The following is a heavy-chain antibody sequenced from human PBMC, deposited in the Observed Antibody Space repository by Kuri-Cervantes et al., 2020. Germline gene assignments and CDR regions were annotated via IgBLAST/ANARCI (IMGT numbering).Heavy chain of an antibody. D-gene: IGHD3-3*01. CDR2: ISSSGSTI. V-gene: IGHV3-48*03. J-gene: IGHJ4*02. CDR1: GFTFSSYE. CDR3: ARDRYDFWSGYYQKPGVFDY. Sequence: GGSLRLFCAASGFTFSSYEMNWVRQAPGKGLEWVSYISSSGSTIYYADPVKGRFTISRDNAKNSLYLQMNSLRAEDTAVYYCARDRYDFWSGYYQKPGVFDYWGQGTLVTVSS.